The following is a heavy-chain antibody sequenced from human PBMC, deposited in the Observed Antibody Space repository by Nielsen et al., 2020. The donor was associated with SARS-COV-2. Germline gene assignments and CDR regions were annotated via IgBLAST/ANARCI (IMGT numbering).Heavy chain of an antibody. CDR2: IDWDDDK. J-gene: IGHJ6*02. D-gene: IGHD3-10*01. CDR3: ARSPRMVGGSGSISSQYGGYYYYYGMDV. Sequence: SGPTLVKPTQTLTLTCTFSGFSLSTSGMCVSWIRQPPGKALEWLARIDWDDDKYYSTSLKTRLTISKDTSKNQVVLTMTNMDPVDTATYYCARSPRMVGGSGSISSQYGGYYYYYGMDVWGQGTTVTVSS. V-gene: IGHV2-70*11. CDR1: GFSLSTSGMC.